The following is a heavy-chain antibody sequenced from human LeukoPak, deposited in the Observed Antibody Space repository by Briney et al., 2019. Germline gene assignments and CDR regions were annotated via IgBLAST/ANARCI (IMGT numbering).Heavy chain of an antibody. CDR2: MWSDGSNK. J-gene: IGHJ4*02. Sequence: PGGSLRPSCAASGFTFSSYDMHWVRQAPGKGLEWVGVMWSDGSNKYHADSVKGRFTISRDNSKNTLYLQMNSLRAEDTAVYYCARNSALDYWGQGTLVTVSS. D-gene: IGHD1-26*01. CDR1: GFTFSSYD. V-gene: IGHV3-33*01. CDR3: ARNSALDY.